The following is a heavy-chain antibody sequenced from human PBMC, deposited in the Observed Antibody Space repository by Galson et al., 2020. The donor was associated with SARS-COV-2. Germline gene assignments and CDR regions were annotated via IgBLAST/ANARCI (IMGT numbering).Heavy chain of an antibody. CDR2: ISYDGSNK. V-gene: IGHV3-30-3*01. CDR3: ARASGRGYSGAFDI. J-gene: IGHJ3*02. CDR1: GFTFSTYA. Sequence: PGGSLRLSCAASGFTFSTYAMHWVRQAPGKGLEWVAVISYDGSNKYYADSVKGRFTISRDNSKNTLYLQMNSRRAEDTAMYYCARASGRGYSGAFDIWGQGTMVNVSS. D-gene: IGHD2-15*01.